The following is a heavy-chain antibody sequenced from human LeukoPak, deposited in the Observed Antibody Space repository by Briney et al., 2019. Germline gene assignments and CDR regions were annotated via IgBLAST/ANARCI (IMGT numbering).Heavy chain of an antibody. J-gene: IGHJ5*02. Sequence: PGGSLRLSCAASGFTFSSHEMNWVRQPPGEGLEWVSYISSGGSTIYYADSVKGRFTVSRDNARNSLYLQMNSLRAEDTALYYCARDVWFDPWGQGTLVTVSS. CDR1: GFTFSSHE. CDR3: ARDVWFDP. CDR2: ISSGGSTI. V-gene: IGHV3-48*03.